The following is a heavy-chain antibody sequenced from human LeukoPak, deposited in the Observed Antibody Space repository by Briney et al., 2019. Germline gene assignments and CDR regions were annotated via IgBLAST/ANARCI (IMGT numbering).Heavy chain of an antibody. CDR3: AKDRKFGVELPAAIGGC. J-gene: IGHJ4*02. CDR2: ISISGTKT. D-gene: IGHD2-2*01. V-gene: IGHV3-23*01. Sequence: GGSLRLSCAASEFDFSTHAMTWVRQAPGKGLEWVSAISISGTKTYYADSVKGRFTISRDNSKNTLYLQMYSLRAEDTAVYYCAKDRKFGVELPAAIGGCWGQGTLVTVSS. CDR1: EFDFSTHA.